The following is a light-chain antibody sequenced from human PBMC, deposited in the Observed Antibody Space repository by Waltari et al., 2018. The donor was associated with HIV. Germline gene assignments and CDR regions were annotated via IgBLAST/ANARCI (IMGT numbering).Light chain of an antibody. CDR2: EVS. Sequence: QSALTQPASVSGSPGQSITISCTGTSSDVGRYNYVSWYQQHPGKAPKLLIYEVSNLPAGVSKRFSGSKSGNTASLTISGLQAEDEALYYCSSYTVTGTLNWVFGGGTKLTVL. V-gene: IGLV2-14*03. CDR3: SSYTVTGTLNWV. J-gene: IGLJ3*02. CDR1: SSDVGRYNY.